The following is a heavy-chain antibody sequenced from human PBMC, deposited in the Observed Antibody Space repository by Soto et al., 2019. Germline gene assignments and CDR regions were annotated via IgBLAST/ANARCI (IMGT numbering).Heavy chain of an antibody. Sequence: PSETLSLTCTVSGASIDSDYWSWIRQSPGKGLEWIGYIYHMGGTDYNPSLKSRVTISIDKSKNQFSLNLRSVTAADTAVYFCSRFKYQRAFNWSDPSGPGTKVTVSS. CDR1: GASIDSDY. CDR2: IYHMGGT. J-gene: IGHJ5*02. CDR3: SRFKYQRAFNWSDP. V-gene: IGHV4-59*03.